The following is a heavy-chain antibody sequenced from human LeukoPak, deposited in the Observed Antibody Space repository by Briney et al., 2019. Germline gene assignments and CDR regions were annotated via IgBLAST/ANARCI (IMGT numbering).Heavy chain of an antibody. J-gene: IGHJ4*02. CDR2: LYSDGST. CDR1: GLTVSSNY. Sequence: GGSLRLSCAVSGLTVSSNYMSWVRQAPGKGLEWVSTLYSDGSTYYADSVKGRFTISRDNSKNTQYLQMSGLRAEDTAVYYCARSVTMVRGVPYYFDYWGQGTLVTVSS. CDR3: ARSVTMVRGVPYYFDY. V-gene: IGHV3-53*01. D-gene: IGHD3-10*01.